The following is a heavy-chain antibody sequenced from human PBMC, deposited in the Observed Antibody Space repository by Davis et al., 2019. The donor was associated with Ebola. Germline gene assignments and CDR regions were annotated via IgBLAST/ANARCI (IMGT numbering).Heavy chain of an antibody. V-gene: IGHV1-18*04. CDR2: ISAYNGNT. J-gene: IGHJ5*02. CDR1: GYTFTSYG. D-gene: IGHD2-2*01. CDR3: ARALVLVPAANNWFDP. Sequence: ASVKVSCKASGYTFTSYGISWVRQAPGQGLEWMGWISAYNGNTNYAQKLQGRVTMTTDTSTSTAYMELRSLRSDDTAVYYCARALVLVPAANNWFDPWGQGTLVTVSS.